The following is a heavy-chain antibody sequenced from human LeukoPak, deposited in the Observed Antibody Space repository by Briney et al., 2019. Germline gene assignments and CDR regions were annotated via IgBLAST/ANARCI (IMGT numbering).Heavy chain of an antibody. Sequence: AGGSLRLSCAASGFTFSGYYMSWIRQAPGKGLEWVSYISSSGSTIYYADSVKGRFTISRDNSKNSLYLQMNSLRTEDTALYYCAKDIGQGGVVEWSFDYWGQGTLVTVSS. CDR1: GFTFSGYY. D-gene: IGHD3-3*01. CDR2: ISSSGSTI. J-gene: IGHJ4*02. V-gene: IGHV3-11*01. CDR3: AKDIGQGGVVEWSFDY.